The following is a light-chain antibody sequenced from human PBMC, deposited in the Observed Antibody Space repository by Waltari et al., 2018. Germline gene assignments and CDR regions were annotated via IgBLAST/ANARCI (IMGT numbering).Light chain of an antibody. CDR1: QSVSIN. CDR2: GAA. Sequence: EIVMTQSPATLSVSPGERATLSCRASQSVSINLAWYQQKPGQPPRLLIYGAATRATGVPARFRGRGSGTDFTITISSLQSEDFAVYYCQKYKNWPRGTFGQGTKVEIK. CDR3: QKYKNWPRGT. J-gene: IGKJ1*01. V-gene: IGKV3-15*01.